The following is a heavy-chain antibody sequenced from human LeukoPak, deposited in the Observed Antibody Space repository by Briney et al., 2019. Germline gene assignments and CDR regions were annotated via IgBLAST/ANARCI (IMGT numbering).Heavy chain of an antibody. CDR3: ARGPITMIVVVINDNWFDP. V-gene: IGHV1-2*02. CDR2: INPNSGGT. Sequence: ASVKVSCKASGYTFTGYYMHWVRQAPGQGLEWMGCINPNSGGTNYAQKFQGRVTMTRDTSISTAYMELSRLRSDDTAVYYCARGPITMIVVVINDNWFDPWGQGTLVTVSS. CDR1: GYTFTGYY. D-gene: IGHD3-22*01. J-gene: IGHJ5*02.